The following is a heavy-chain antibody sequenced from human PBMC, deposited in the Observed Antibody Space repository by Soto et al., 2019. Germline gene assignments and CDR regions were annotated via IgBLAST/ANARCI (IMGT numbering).Heavy chain of an antibody. V-gene: IGHV1-46*03. Sequence: ASVKVSCKASGYSITSYYMHWVRQAPGQGLEWMGIIDTNGGVTNYAQKFQGRVTMTRDTSTSTVYMELSSLRSDDTAVYYCARGLYGDEIDPWGQGTLVTVSS. CDR1: GYSITSYY. CDR2: IDTNGGVT. D-gene: IGHD4-17*01. CDR3: ARGLYGDEIDP. J-gene: IGHJ5*02.